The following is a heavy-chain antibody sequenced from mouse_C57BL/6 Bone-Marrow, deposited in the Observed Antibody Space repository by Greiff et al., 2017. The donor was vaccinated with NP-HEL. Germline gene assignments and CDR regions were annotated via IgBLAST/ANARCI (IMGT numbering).Heavy chain of an antibody. V-gene: IGHV1-26*01. J-gene: IGHJ2*01. CDR1: GYTFTDYY. CDR2: INPNNGGT. Sequence: VQLQQSGPELVKPGASVKISCKASGYTFTDYYMNWVKQSHGKSLEWIGDINPNNGGTSYNQKFKGKATLTVDKSSSTAYMELRSLTSEDSAVYYCARRLGLDYWGQGTTLTVSS. D-gene: IGHD4-1*01. CDR3: ARRLGLDY.